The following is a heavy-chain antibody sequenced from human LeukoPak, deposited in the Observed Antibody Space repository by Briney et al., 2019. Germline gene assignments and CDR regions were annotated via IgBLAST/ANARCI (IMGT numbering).Heavy chain of an antibody. CDR3: ARGGFKYNYYDAMDV. CDR1: GFTFTTHW. D-gene: IGHD2-15*01. Sequence: GGSLRLSCGASGFTFTTHWIHWVRQAPGKGLVWVSRIKPDGSDTNYADSVKGRFTISRDNAKNTLYLQMGSQRAEDTAVYYCARGGFKYNYYDAMDVWGQGTTVTVSS. J-gene: IGHJ6*02. V-gene: IGHV3-74*01. CDR2: IKPDGSDT.